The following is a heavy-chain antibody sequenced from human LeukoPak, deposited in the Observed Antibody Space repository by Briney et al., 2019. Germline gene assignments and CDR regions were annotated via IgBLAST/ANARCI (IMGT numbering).Heavy chain of an antibody. V-gene: IGHV3-9*01. CDR1: GFTFDDYA. J-gene: IGHJ4*02. CDR3: AKDDAPPGTPPGYFDY. D-gene: IGHD3-10*01. CDR2: ISWNSGSI. Sequence: GGSLRLSCAASGFTFDDYAMHWVRHAPGKGLEWVSGISWNSGSIGYADSVKGRFTISRDNSKNTLYLQMNSLRAEDTAVYYCAKDDAPPGTPPGYFDYWGQGTLVTVSS.